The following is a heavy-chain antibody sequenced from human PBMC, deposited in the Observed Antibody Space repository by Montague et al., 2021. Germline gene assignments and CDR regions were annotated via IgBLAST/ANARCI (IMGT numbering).Heavy chain of an antibody. D-gene: IGHD6-19*01. Sequence: SETLSLTCGVSGDSISSYYWSWIRQPPGKGLEYIGCIADIGNTNYNPSLKSRVTFSVDTAKNQFSLRLNSVTTADTAFYYCARDFNRDIRGWYCVDYWGQGTLVTVSS. CDR3: ARDFNRDIRGWYCVDY. V-gene: IGHV4-59*12. CDR1: GDSISSYY. CDR2: IADIGNT. J-gene: IGHJ4*02.